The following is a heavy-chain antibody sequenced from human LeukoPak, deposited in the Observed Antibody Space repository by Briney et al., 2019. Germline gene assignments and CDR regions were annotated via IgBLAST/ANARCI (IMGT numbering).Heavy chain of an antibody. J-gene: IGHJ4*02. V-gene: IGHV1-2*02. D-gene: IGHD5-12*01. CDR2: INPNSGGT. Sequence: ASVKVSCKASGYTFTSYDINWVRQATGQGLEWMGWINPNSGGTNYAQKFQGRVTMTRDTSISTAYMELSRPRSDDTAVYYCAREVDNYFDYWGQGTLVTVSS. CDR3: AREVDNYFDY. CDR1: GYTFTSYD.